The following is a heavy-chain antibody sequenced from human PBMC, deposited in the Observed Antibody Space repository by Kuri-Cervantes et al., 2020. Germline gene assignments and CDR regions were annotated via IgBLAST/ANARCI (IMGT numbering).Heavy chain of an antibody. D-gene: IGHD3-10*01. J-gene: IGHJ6*02. V-gene: IGHV3-53*01. Sequence: GESLKISCAASGFTVNSYFLTWVRQPPGKGLEWVSVTYSGGTSYFGDSVKGRFTISRDYSKNTLYLEMNSLRAEDTAVYYCARGRLTMVRGVTLDYYYYGMDVWGQGTTVTVSS. CDR1: GFTVNSYF. CDR2: TYSGGTS. CDR3: ARGRLTMVRGVTLDYYYYGMDV.